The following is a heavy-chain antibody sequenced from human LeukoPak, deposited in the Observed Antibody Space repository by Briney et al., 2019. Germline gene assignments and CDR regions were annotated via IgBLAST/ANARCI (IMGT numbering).Heavy chain of an antibody. CDR3: ASTTLQSYYCYGMDV. CDR1: GFTFSSYA. V-gene: IGHV3-23*01. D-gene: IGHD1-7*01. Sequence: PGGSLRLSCAASGFTFSSYAMSWVRQAPGKGLKWVSAISGSGGSTYYADSVKGRFTMSRDNSKNTLYLQMTSLRAEDTAVYYCASTTLQSYYCYGMDVWGQGTTVTVSS. CDR2: ISGSGGST. J-gene: IGHJ6*02.